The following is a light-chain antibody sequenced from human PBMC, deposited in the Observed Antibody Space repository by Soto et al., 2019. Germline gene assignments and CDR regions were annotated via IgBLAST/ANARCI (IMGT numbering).Light chain of an antibody. V-gene: IGKV3-20*01. J-gene: IGKJ1*01. CDR1: QSVSSSY. CDR3: QQSSSSSGWT. Sequence: EIVLTQSPGTLALSPGERATLSCRASQSVSSSYLAWYQQKPGQAPRLLIYAASSRAAGIPDRFSGIGSGLDFTLTISRLEPEDFAVYYCQQSSSSSGWTFGQGTKVEIK. CDR2: AAS.